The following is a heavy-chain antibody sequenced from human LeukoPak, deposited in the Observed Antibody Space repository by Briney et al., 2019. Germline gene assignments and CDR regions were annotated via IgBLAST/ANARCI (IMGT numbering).Heavy chain of an antibody. Sequence: GGSLRLSCAASGFPFIDYSMNWVRQAPGKGLEWVSSLSDTGDSTHYADSVKGRFTISRDSARSALYLQMNSLRAEDTAVYYCAKGDCSSGSCYFDYWGQGSQVTVSS. CDR1: GFPFIDYS. CDR2: LSDTGDST. V-gene: IGHV3-23*01. D-gene: IGHD2-15*01. J-gene: IGHJ4*02. CDR3: AKGDCSSGSCYFDY.